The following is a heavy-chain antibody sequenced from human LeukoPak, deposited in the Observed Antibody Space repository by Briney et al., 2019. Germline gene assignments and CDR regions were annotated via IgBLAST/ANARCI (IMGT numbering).Heavy chain of an antibody. D-gene: IGHD3-22*01. CDR2: IYYSGST. CDR3: ARDYYDSSGYYYVGY. V-gene: IGHV4-31*03. J-gene: IGHJ4*02. Sequence: PSQTLSLTCTVSGVSISSGGYYWSWIRQHPGKGLEWIGYIYYSGSTYYNPSLKSRVTISVDTSKNQFSLKLSSVTAADTAVYYCARDYYDSSGYYYVGYWGQGTLVTVSS. CDR1: GVSISSGGYY.